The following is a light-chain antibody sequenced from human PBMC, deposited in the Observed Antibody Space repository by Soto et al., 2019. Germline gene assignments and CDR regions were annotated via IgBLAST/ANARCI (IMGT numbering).Light chain of an antibody. V-gene: IGLV4-69*01. CDR2: VNSGGSH. Sequence: QTVVTQSPSASASLGASVKLTCTLSSGHSNYAIAWHQQQPEKGPRYLMKVNSGGSHIKGDGIPDRFSGSSSGAERYLFIASRPSEDDADYCCQTWGTGSAIVVFGGGTQLTVL. J-gene: IGLJ7*01. CDR1: SGHSNYA. CDR3: QTWGTGSAIVV.